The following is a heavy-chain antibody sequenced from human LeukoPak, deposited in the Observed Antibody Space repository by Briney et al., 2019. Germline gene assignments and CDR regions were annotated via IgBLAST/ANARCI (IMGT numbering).Heavy chain of an antibody. V-gene: IGHV1-2*02. CDR1: GYTFTGYY. J-gene: IGHJ4*02. D-gene: IGHD6-19*01. CDR3: AKEGNSGWVPKY. Sequence: VASVKVSCKASGYTFTGYYMHWVRQAPGQGLDWMGWINPNRGGTNYAQKFQGRVTMTRDTSTRTAYMELSSLRSEDTAVYYCAKEGNSGWVPKYWGQGTLVTVSS. CDR2: INPNRGGT.